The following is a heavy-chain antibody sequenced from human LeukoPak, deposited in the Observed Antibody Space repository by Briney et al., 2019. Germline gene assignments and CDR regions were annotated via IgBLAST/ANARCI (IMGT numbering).Heavy chain of an antibody. J-gene: IGHJ4*02. CDR3: AREEYYYDSSGYYYEDY. Sequence: ASVKVSCKASGYTFTGYYMHWVRQAPGQGLEWMGWINPNSGGTNYAQKFQGRVTMTRDTSISTAYMELSRLRSDDTAVYYCAREEYYYDSSGYYYEDYWGQGTLVTVSS. D-gene: IGHD3-22*01. V-gene: IGHV1-2*02. CDR2: INPNSGGT. CDR1: GYTFTGYY.